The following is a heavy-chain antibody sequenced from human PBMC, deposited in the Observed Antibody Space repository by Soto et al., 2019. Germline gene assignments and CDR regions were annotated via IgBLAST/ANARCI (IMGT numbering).Heavy chain of an antibody. J-gene: IGHJ6*02. D-gene: IGHD4-17*01. Sequence: GESLKISCKGSGYSFTSYWISWVRQMPGKGLDWMGRIDPSDSYTNYSPSFQGHVTISADQSISTAYLQWSSLKASDTAMYYCARLNYGDYAHYYYGMDVWVQGTTVTVSS. V-gene: IGHV5-10-1*01. CDR3: ARLNYGDYAHYYYGMDV. CDR1: GYSFTSYW. CDR2: IDPSDSYT.